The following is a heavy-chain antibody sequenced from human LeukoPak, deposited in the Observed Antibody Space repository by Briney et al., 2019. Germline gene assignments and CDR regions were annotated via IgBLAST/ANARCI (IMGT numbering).Heavy chain of an antibody. J-gene: IGHJ4*02. V-gene: IGHV3-23*01. Sequence: GGSLRLSCAASGFIFSNCAMSWVRQAPGKGLEWVSGISASGISTYYADSVKGQFTISRDNSKNTLYLQMNSLRAEDAAVYYCAKGGVRNSGSYYSIDYWGQGTPVTVSS. CDR2: ISASGIST. CDR3: AKGGVRNSGSYYSIDY. D-gene: IGHD3-10*01. CDR1: GFIFSNCA.